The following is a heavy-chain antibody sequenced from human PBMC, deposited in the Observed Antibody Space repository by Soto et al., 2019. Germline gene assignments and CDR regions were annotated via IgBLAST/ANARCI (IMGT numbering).Heavy chain of an antibody. Sequence: QVQLVESGGGVVQPGRSLRLSCAASGFTFSSYGMHWVRQAPGKGLEWVAVISYDGSNKYYADSVKGRFTISRDNSKNTLYLQMNSLRAEDTAVYYCAKVGMEDIVVVVAEDYFDYWGHGTMVTVSS. V-gene: IGHV3-30*18. J-gene: IGHJ4*01. CDR3: AKVGMEDIVVVVAEDYFDY. CDR2: ISYDGSNK. D-gene: IGHD2-15*01. CDR1: GFTFSSYG.